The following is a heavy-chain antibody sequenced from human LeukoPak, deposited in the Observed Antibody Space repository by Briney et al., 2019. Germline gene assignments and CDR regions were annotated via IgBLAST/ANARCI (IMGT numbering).Heavy chain of an antibody. Sequence: GGSLRLSCAASGFTFSNYGMSWVCQAPGKGLEWVSAFSPSGGGTYYADSVKGRFTISRDNSKNTLYLQMNSLRAEDTAVYYCARALRIYYYFDYWGQGTLVTVSS. D-gene: IGHD1-26*01. CDR1: GFTFSNYG. V-gene: IGHV3-23*01. CDR2: FSPSGGGT. J-gene: IGHJ4*02. CDR3: ARALRIYYYFDY.